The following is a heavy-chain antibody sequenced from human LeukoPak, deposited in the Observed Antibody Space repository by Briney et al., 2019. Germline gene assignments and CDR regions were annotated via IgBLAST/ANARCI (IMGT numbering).Heavy chain of an antibody. CDR1: GGSFSGYY. CDR3: AGQRYSSGWYGY. V-gene: IGHV4-34*01. D-gene: IGHD6-19*01. Sequence: SETLSLTCAVYGGSFSGYYWSWIRQPPRKGLEWIGEINRSGSTNYNPSLKSRVTISVDTSKNQFSLKLSSVTAADTAVYYCAGQRYSSGWYGYWGQGTLVTVSS. J-gene: IGHJ4*02. CDR2: INRSGST.